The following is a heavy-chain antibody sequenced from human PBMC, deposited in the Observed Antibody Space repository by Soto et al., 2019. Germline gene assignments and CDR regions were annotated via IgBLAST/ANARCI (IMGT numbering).Heavy chain of an antibody. CDR3: ARNLDCGDYCGDDY. D-gene: IGHD2-21*02. V-gene: IGHV1-18*01. Sequence: QVQLVQSGAEVKKHGASVKVSCKDSGYSFTTYPINWVREAPGQGLAWMGWSSTYNVNPDYPQKLQGRVTMTTDTSTSTAYMERRSLRSDDTAVYYCARNLDCGDYCGDDYLGQGTLVTVSS. J-gene: IGHJ4*02. CDR2: SSTYNVNP. CDR1: GYSFTTYP.